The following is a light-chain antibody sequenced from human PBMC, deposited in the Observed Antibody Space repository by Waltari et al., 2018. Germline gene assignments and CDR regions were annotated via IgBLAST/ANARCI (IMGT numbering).Light chain of an antibody. CDR2: KAS. CDR3: QQYYTYSVT. J-gene: IGKJ5*01. Sequence: DIQMTQSPSTLSASVGDRVTITCRASQSINIWLAWYQQKPGKAPNLLIDKASSLASGVPSRFSGSGSGTEFTLTISSLQPDDFATYYCQQYYTYSVTFGQGTRLEIK. V-gene: IGKV1-5*03. CDR1: QSINIW.